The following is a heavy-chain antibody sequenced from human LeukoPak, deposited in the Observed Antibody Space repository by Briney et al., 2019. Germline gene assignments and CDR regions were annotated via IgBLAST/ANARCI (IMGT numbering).Heavy chain of an antibody. CDR1: GFTFSSVW. D-gene: IGHD3-16*01. J-gene: IGHJ6*02. Sequence: GGSLRLSCATSGFTFSSVWMSWVRQAPGKGRKWVANIKHDGSETNYVDSVKGRFTISRDNAKNSLHLQMNSLRVEDTAVYYCAKNGGPHGMDVWGQGTTVTVSS. CDR2: IKHDGSET. V-gene: IGHV3-7*02. CDR3: AKNGGPHGMDV.